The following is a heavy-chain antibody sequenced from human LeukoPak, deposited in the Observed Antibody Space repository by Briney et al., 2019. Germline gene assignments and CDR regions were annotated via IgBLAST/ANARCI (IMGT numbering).Heavy chain of an antibody. J-gene: IGHJ4*02. CDR1: GFAFSNYA. V-gene: IGHV3-23*01. Sequence: GGSLRLSCAASGFAFSNYAMSWVRQAPGKGLEWVSAISGSGGTDIYYADSVKGRFTISRDNSKNTLYLQMGSLRPEDMAVYYCVRWGYYSNYDYWGQGTLVTVSS. D-gene: IGHD4-11*01. CDR3: VRWGYYSNYDY. CDR2: ISGSGGTDI.